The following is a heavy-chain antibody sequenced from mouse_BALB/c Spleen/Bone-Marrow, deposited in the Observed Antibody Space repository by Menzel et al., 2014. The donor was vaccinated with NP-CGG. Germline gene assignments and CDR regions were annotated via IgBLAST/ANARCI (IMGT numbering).Heavy chain of an antibody. CDR2: INPTTGYT. J-gene: IGHJ3*01. CDR3: ASEDNYVVWFAY. V-gene: IGHV1-4*01. D-gene: IGHD2-12*01. Sequence: QVQLQQSGAELAKPGASVKMSCKASGYTFTTYWMHWVKQRPGQGLEWIGYINPTTGYTEYNQKFKDKATLTADKSSSTAYMQLSSLTSEDSAVYYCASEDNYVVWFAYWGQGTLVTVSA. CDR1: GYTFTTYW.